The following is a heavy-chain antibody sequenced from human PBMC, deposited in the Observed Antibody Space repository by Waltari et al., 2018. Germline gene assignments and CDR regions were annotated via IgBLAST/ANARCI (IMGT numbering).Heavy chain of an antibody. J-gene: IGHJ4*02. CDR1: GGSFSGYY. V-gene: IGHV4-34*01. Sequence: QVQLQQWGAGLLKPSETLSLTCAVYGGSFSGYYWSWIRQPPGTGLGWIGEINHRGRTNYSAALKSGGTISVDTSKNQFALKLSSVTAADTAVYYCAGGLGYSSSWAPVYWGQGTLVTVSS. CDR2: INHRGRT. CDR3: AGGLGYSSSWAPVY. D-gene: IGHD6-13*01.